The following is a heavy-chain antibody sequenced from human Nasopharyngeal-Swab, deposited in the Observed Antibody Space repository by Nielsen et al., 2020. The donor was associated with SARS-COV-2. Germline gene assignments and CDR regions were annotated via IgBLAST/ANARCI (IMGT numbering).Heavy chain of an antibody. CDR2: IKKDGSEK. CDR3: ARDSKPGGGYYSLYYYNYYGMDV. Sequence: WIRQPPGKGLEWVANIKKDGSEKYYVDSVKGRFTISRDNAKNSLYLQMNSLRAEDTAVYYCARDSKPGGGYYSLYYYNYYGMDVWGQGTTVTVS. D-gene: IGHD3-22*01. V-gene: IGHV3-7*01. J-gene: IGHJ6*02.